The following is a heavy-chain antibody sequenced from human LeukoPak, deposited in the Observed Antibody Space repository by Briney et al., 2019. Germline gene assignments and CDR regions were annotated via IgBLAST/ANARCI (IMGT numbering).Heavy chain of an antibody. J-gene: IGHJ4*02. CDR3: ASQPRGL. Sequence: ASVKVSCKVSGYTLTELSMHWVRQAPGQGLEWMGWISAYNGNTNYAQKLQGRVTMTTDTSTSTAYMELRSLRSDDTAVYYCASQPRGLWGQGTLVTVSS. CDR1: GYTLTELS. V-gene: IGHV1-18*01. D-gene: IGHD2-2*01. CDR2: ISAYNGNT.